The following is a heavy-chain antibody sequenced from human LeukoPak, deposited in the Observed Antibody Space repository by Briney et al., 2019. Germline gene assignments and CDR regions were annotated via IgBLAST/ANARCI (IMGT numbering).Heavy chain of an antibody. J-gene: IGHJ4*02. V-gene: IGHV3-11*01. CDR2: ISSSGSTI. CDR1: GFTFSDYY. D-gene: IGHD1-26*01. Sequence: GGSLRLSCAASGFTFSDYYMSWIRQAPGKGLEWVSYISSSGSTIYYADSVKGRFTISRDNAKNSLYLQMNSLRAEDTAVYYCAKTSGSYQVYFDYWGQGTLVTVSS. CDR3: AKTSGSYQVYFDY.